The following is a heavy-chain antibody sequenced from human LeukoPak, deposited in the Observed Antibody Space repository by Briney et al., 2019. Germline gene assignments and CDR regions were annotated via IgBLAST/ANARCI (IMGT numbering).Heavy chain of an antibody. CDR2: IYYSGST. J-gene: IGHJ4*02. Sequence: SETLSLTCTVSGDSISSSSYYWGWNRQPPGKDLEWIGSIYYSGSTYYHPSLKSRVTISVPTSKNQFSLKLSSVTAADTAVYYCARPYRGGLRGGYDYWGQGTLVTVSS. CDR3: ARPYRGGLRGGYDY. D-gene: IGHD2-21*01. CDR1: GDSISSSSYY. V-gene: IGHV4-39*01.